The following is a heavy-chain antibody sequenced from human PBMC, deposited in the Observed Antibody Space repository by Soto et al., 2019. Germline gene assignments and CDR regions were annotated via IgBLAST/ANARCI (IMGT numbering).Heavy chain of an antibody. V-gene: IGHV4-59*01. CDR3: ARVGGSYRIDY. CDR1: GGSISSYY. Sequence: SETLSLTCTVSGGSISSYYWSWIRQPPGKGLEWIGYIYYSGSTNYSPSLKSRVTISVDTSKNQFSLKLSSVTAADTAVYYCARVGGSYRIDYWGQGTLVTVSS. J-gene: IGHJ4*02. D-gene: IGHD1-26*01. CDR2: IYYSGST.